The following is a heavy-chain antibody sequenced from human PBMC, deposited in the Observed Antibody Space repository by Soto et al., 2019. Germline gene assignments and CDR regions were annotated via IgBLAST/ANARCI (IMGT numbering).Heavy chain of an antibody. J-gene: IGHJ5*02. D-gene: IGHD1-1*01. CDR2: INPNSGGT. V-gene: IGHV1-2*04. CDR3: ARVFQLGSANWFDP. Sequence: ASVKVSCKASGYTFTGYYMHWVRQAPGQGLEWMGWINPNSGGTNYAQKFQGWVTMTRDTSISTAYMELSRLRSDDTAVYYCARVFQLGSANWFDPWGQGTLVTVSS. CDR1: GYTFTGYY.